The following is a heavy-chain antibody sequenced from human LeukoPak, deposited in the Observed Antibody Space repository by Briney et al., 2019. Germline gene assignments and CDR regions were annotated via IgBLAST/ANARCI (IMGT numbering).Heavy chain of an antibody. CDR1: GFTFNSYA. CDR2: ISGSGGST. Sequence: GGSLRLSCAASGFTFNSYAMSWVRQAPGKGLEWVSAISGSGGSTYYADSVKGRFTISRDNSKNTLYLQMNSLRAEDTAVYYCAKDKRITIFGVAPPTSDPWGQGTLVTVSS. D-gene: IGHD3-3*01. V-gene: IGHV3-23*01. J-gene: IGHJ5*02. CDR3: AKDKRITIFGVAPPTSDP.